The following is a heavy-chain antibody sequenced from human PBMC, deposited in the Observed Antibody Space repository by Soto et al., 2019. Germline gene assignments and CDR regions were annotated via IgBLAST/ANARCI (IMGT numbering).Heavy chain of an antibody. CDR3: ARDPTNDYGDDTFDY. CDR1: GGAFQSYA. J-gene: IGHJ4*02. V-gene: IGHV1-69*06. D-gene: IGHD4-17*01. CDR2: IIPSYDRT. Sequence: QVLLLQSGSEVKKPGSSVKVYCKASGGAFQSYAIHWVRQGPGEGLEYMGRIIPSYDRTKYAQKFQGRLTVTADMYTSTVYMELSSLRSEDTAVYYCARDPTNDYGDDTFDYWGQGTKVIVSS.